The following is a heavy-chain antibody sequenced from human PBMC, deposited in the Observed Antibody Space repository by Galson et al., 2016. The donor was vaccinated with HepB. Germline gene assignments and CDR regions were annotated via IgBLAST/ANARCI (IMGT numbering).Heavy chain of an antibody. D-gene: IGHD2-2*01. J-gene: IGHJ5*02. Sequence: SVKVSCKASGYSFSSYGVSWVRQAPGQGLEWMGWISGHNGNTRYAEKFLDRVTMTTDTFTTTVYMELKSLRLDDTAVYYCAREWFGSSWYNWFDPWGQGTLVTVSS. CDR2: ISGHNGNT. V-gene: IGHV1-18*01. CDR3: AREWFGSSWYNWFDP. CDR1: GYSFSSYG.